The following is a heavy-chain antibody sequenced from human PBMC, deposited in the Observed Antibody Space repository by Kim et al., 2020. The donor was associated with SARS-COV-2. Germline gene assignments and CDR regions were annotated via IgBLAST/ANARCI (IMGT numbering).Heavy chain of an antibody. D-gene: IGHD3-16*01. CDR2: ISYDGSIQ. Sequence: GGSLRLSCAASGLTFRNYGMHWVRQAPGKGLEWVADISYDGSIQYYGDSVEGRFTISRDNSKNTLYLQMNSLRVEDTAGYYCAKGPIGGVSGGKMWLDPWGQGTLVTVSS. J-gene: IGHJ5*02. CDR1: GLTFRNYG. V-gene: IGHV3-30*18. CDR3: AKGPIGGVSGGKMWLDP.